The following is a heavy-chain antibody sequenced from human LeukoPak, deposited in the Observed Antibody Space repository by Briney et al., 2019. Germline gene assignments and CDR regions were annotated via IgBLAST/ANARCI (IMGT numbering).Heavy chain of an antibody. J-gene: IGHJ4*02. Sequence: SGTLSLTCDVSGDSISGSNWWNWVRPPPGKGLEWIGGVYHSGSTNYNPSLKSRVTMSVDKSKNQFSLELRSVTAADTAVFYCVRRRYNYGFDSWGQGTLVTVSS. V-gene: IGHV4-4*02. CDR1: GDSISGSNW. CDR3: VRRRYNYGFDS. D-gene: IGHD5-18*01. CDR2: VYHSGST.